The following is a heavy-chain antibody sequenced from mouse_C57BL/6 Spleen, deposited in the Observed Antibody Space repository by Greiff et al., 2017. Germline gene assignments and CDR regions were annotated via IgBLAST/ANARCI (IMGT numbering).Heavy chain of an antibody. CDR3: ARSHYYGSSYGFDY. V-gene: IGHV1-69*01. CDR2: IDPSDSYT. Sequence: VQLQQPGAELVMPGASVKLSCKASGYTFTSYWMHWVKQRPGQGLEWIGEIDPSDSYTNYNQKFKGKSTLTVDKSSSTAYMQLSSLTSEDSAVYYCARSHYYGSSYGFDYWGQGTTLTVSS. J-gene: IGHJ2*01. CDR1: GYTFTSYW. D-gene: IGHD1-1*01.